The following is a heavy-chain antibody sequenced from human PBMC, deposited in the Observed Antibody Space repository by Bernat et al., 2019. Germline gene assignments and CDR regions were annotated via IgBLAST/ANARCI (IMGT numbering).Heavy chain of an antibody. CDR1: GFTFSSYG. Sequence: QVQLVESGGGVVQPGGSLRLSCEASGFTFSSYGMHWVRQAPGKGLEWVAVISYDGSNKYYGDSVKGRFTISRDNSKNTLYLQMNSLRAEDTAVYYCAKVFEMYSSGWSTLPNLDYWGQGSLVTVSS. CDR2: ISYDGSNK. CDR3: AKVFEMYSSGWSTLPNLDY. D-gene: IGHD6-19*01. V-gene: IGHV3-30*18. J-gene: IGHJ4*02.